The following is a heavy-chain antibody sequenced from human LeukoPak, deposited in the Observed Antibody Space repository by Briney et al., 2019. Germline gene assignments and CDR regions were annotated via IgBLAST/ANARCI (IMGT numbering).Heavy chain of an antibody. CDR1: GFTFSDYY. CDR2: ISSSGSTI. J-gene: IGHJ1*01. V-gene: IGHV3-11*01. Sequence: GGSLRLSCAASGFTFSDYYMSWIRQAPGKGLEWVSYISSSGSTIYYADSVKGRFTISRDNAKNSLYLQMNSLRAEDTAVYYCARSTRRDSEIALAEYFQHWGQGTLVTVSS. CDR3: ARSTRRDSEIALAEYFQH. D-gene: IGHD1-26*01.